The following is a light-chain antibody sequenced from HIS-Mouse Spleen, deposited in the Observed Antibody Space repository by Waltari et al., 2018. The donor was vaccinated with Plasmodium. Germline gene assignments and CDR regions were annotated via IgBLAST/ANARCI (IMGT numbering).Light chain of an antibody. CDR1: SSNIGNNY. CDR3: GTWDSSLSAGVV. J-gene: IGLJ2*01. Sequence: QSVLTQPPSVSAAPGQKVTISCSGSSSNIGNNYVSWYQQLPGTAPKPLINGNNKRPSGIPDRFSGAESGTSATLGITGLQTGDEADYYCGTWDSSLSAGVVFGGGTKLTVL. CDR2: GNN. V-gene: IGLV1-51*01.